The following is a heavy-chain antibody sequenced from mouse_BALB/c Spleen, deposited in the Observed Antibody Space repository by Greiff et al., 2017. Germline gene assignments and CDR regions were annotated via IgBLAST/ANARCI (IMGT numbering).Heavy chain of an antibody. CDR1: GFSLTSYG. V-gene: IGHV2-9*02. Sequence: QVQLKQSGPGLVAPSQSLSITCTVSGFSLTSYGVHWVRQPPGKGLEWLGVIWAGGSTNYNSALMSRLSISKDNSKSQVFLKMNSLQTDDTAMYYCARDIYYGYDDYAMDYWGQGTSVTVSS. CDR2: IWAGGST. J-gene: IGHJ4*01. D-gene: IGHD2-2*01. CDR3: ARDIYYGYDDYAMDY.